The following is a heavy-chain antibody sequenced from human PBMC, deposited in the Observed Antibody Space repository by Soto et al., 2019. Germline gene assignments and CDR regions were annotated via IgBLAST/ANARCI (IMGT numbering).Heavy chain of an antibody. CDR3: ATRSPSTIVGTTPQYLV. CDR1: GFTFSNSA. J-gene: IGHJ4*02. Sequence: GGSLRLSCAASGFTFSNSAMSWVRRAPGKGLEWVSAISASGGSTYYADSVKGRFTISRDNSKNTLYLQLNSLRAEDTAIYYCATRSPSTIVGTTPQYLVWGQGTLVTVSS. V-gene: IGHV3-23*01. D-gene: IGHD1-26*01. CDR2: ISASGGST.